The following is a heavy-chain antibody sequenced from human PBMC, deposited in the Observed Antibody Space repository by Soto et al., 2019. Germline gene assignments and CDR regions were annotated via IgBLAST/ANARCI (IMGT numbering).Heavy chain of an antibody. J-gene: IGHJ1*01. D-gene: IGHD6-19*01. Sequence: ASVKVSCKASGYTFTGYYMHWVRQAPGQGLEWMGWINPNSGGTNYAQKFQGWVTMTRDTSISTAYMELSRLRSDDTAVYYCARDRGGPRIAVAGTLVYWGQGTLVTVSS. CDR2: INPNSGGT. CDR1: GYTFTGYY. V-gene: IGHV1-2*04. CDR3: ARDRGGPRIAVAGTLVY.